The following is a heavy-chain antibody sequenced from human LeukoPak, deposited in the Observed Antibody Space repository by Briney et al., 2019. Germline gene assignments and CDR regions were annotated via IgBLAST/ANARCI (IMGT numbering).Heavy chain of an antibody. J-gene: IGHJ4*02. V-gene: IGHV3-23*01. Sequence: GRSPRLSCAASGFTFSSYAMSWVRQAPGKGLEWVSAISGSGGSTYYADSVKGRFTISRDNSKNTLYLQMNSLRAEDTAVYYCAKDRDSSGYYYGGYWGQGTLVTVSS. CDR3: AKDRDSSGYYYGGY. CDR1: GFTFSSYA. CDR2: ISGSGGST. D-gene: IGHD3-22*01.